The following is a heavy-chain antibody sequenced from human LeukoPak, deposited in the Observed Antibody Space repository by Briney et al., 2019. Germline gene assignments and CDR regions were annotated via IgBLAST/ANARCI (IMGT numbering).Heavy chain of an antibody. Sequence: ASVKVSCKASGGTFSSYTISWVRQAPGQGLEWMGWINPNSGGTNYAQKFQGRVTMTRDTSISTAYMELSRLRSDDTAVYYCARDDVADYWGQGTLVTVSS. CDR2: INPNSGGT. CDR1: GGTFSSYT. V-gene: IGHV1-2*02. J-gene: IGHJ4*02. CDR3: ARDDVADY.